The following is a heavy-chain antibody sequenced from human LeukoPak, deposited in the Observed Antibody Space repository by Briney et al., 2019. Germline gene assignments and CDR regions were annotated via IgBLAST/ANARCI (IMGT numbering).Heavy chain of an antibody. V-gene: IGHV3-23*01. Sequence: HAGGSLRLSCAASGFTFSSYAMSWVRQAPGKGLEWVSAISGSGGSTYYADSVKGRFTISRDNAKNSLYLQMNSLRAEDTALYYCASSSSWRGWFDPWGQGTLVTVSS. CDR1: GFTFSSYA. CDR2: ISGSGGST. J-gene: IGHJ5*02. D-gene: IGHD6-6*01. CDR3: ASSSSWRGWFDP.